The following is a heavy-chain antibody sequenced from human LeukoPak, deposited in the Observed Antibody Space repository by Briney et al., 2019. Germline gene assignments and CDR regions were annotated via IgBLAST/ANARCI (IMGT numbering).Heavy chain of an antibody. CDR2: ISWNSGST. D-gene: IGHD3-10*01. V-gene: IGHV3-9*01. Sequence: GGSLRLSCATSGFNFDDYAMHWVRQAPGKGLEWVSGISWNSGSTGYADSVKGRFTISRDNAKNFLHLQMSSLRAEDTALYYCAKDYIAGVGDYQYYGMDVWGQGTTVTVSS. CDR1: GFNFDDYA. CDR3: AKDYIAGVGDYQYYGMDV. J-gene: IGHJ6*02.